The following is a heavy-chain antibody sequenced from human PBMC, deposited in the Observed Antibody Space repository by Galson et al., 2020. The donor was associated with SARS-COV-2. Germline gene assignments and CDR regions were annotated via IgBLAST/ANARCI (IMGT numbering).Heavy chain of an antibody. V-gene: IGHV1-18*01. Sequence: ASVKVSCKASGYTFSDYGISWVRQAPGQGLEWMGWISAYNGNADYAQNLQGRVTMTTDTSTSTAYMDLRSLRSDDTAVYYCARVGSYCTSVSCFDFWGPGALVTVSS. CDR3: ARVGSYCTSVSCFDF. CDR1: GYTFSDYG. D-gene: IGHD2-8*02. J-gene: IGHJ4*02. CDR2: ISAYNGNA.